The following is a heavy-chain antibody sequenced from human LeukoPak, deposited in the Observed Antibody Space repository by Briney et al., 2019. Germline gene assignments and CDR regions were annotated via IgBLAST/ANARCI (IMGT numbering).Heavy chain of an antibody. CDR1: GFTFSNYW. Sequence: GGSLRLSCAASGFTFSNYWTTWVRQAPGKGLEWVAHINQDGSEAHYMDSVKARFPISRDNAKNSLSLQMNSLRAEDTAVYYCVRDGGVSGYDLLDYWGQGTLVTVSS. V-gene: IGHV3-7*01. CDR2: INQDGSEA. J-gene: IGHJ4*02. CDR3: VRDGGVSGYDLLDY. D-gene: IGHD5-12*01.